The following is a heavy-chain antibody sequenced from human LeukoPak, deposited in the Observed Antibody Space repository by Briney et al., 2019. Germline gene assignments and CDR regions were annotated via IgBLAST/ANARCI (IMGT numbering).Heavy chain of an antibody. CDR3: VKDVGGSYAFDY. J-gene: IGHJ4*02. D-gene: IGHD1-26*01. Sequence: PGGSLRLSCSASGFTFSRYAMHWVRQAPGKGLEYVSGINDNGGRTHYGDSVKGRFSISRDNSKNTLHLQMSTLRAEDTALYYCVKDVGGSYAFDYWGQGIQVTVAS. V-gene: IGHV3-64D*09. CDR1: GFTFSRYA. CDR2: INDNGGRT.